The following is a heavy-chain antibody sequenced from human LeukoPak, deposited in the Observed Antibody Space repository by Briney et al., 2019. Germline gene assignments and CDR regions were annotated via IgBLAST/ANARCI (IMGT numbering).Heavy chain of an antibody. CDR3: VKSAGKDGYRDVFDI. CDR1: GITFSNSA. CDR2: ITKTGDKT. Sequence: AGGSLRLSCVPSGITFSNSAMNWVRKAPGKGLEWVATITKTGDKTYYADSVRGLFSISRDYSRDTLYLQMDSLRAEDTAVYHCVKSAGKDGYRDVFDIWGEGAVVTVSS. J-gene: IGHJ3*02. V-gene: IGHV3-23*01. D-gene: IGHD5-24*01.